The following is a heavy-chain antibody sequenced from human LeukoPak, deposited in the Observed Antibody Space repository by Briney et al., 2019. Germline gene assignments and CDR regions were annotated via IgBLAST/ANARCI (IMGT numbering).Heavy chain of an antibody. D-gene: IGHD2-2*01. CDR3: SRSSSPDTFDI. Sequence: GASVNVSCKASGYTFTGYYMHWVRQAPGQGLEWMGWINPNSGGTNYAQKFQGRVTMTRDTSISTAYMELSRLRSDDTAVYYCSRSSSPDTFDIWGQGTMVTVSS. CDR2: INPNSGGT. V-gene: IGHV1-2*02. CDR1: GYTFTGYY. J-gene: IGHJ3*02.